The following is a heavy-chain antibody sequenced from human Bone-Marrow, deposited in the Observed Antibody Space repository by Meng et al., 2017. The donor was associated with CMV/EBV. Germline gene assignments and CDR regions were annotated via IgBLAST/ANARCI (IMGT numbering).Heavy chain of an antibody. CDR3: ARDLGQWLGWDY. V-gene: IGHV3-21*01. CDR1: GFTFSSYS. CDR2: ISSSSSYI. J-gene: IGHJ4*02. D-gene: IGHD6-19*01. Sequence: GESLKISCSASGFTFSSYSMNWVRQAPGKGLEWVSSISSSSSYIYYADSVKGRFTISRDNAKNSLYLQMNSLRAEDTAVYYCARDLGQWLGWDYWGQGTRVTGSS.